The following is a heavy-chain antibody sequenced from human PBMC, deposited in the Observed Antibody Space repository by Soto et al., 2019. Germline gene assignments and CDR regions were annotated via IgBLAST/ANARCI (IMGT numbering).Heavy chain of an antibody. V-gene: IGHV4-59*01. D-gene: IGHD6-19*01. J-gene: IGHJ4*02. CDR1: GGSISGSY. CDR3: ARSVAVPGAHIGY. CDR2: VYYTGST. Sequence: SVSGGSISGSYWSWIRQSPGKGLEWLGYVYYTGSTNYSPSLRSRVSISVDTSKNEFSLRLSSVTAADTAVYFCARSVAVPGAHIGYWGQGTQVTVSS.